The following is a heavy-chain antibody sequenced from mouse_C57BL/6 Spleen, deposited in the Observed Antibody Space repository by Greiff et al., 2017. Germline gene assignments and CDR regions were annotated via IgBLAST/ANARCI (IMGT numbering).Heavy chain of an antibody. CDR3: ARYFLPYYAMAC. J-gene: IGHJ4*01. D-gene: IGHD2-10*01. Sequence: EVHLVESGGGLVQPGGSLSLSGAASGFTFTDYYMSWVRQPPGKALGWLGFLRNKANGYTTEYSASVKDRFTISRDNSQSILYLLMNALRAEDSATYYCARYFLPYYAMACGGQGTSVTVSS. CDR1: GFTFTDYY. CDR2: LRNKANGYTT. V-gene: IGHV7-3*01.